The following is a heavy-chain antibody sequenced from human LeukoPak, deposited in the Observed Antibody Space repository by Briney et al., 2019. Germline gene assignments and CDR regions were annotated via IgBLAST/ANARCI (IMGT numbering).Heavy chain of an antibody. CDR2: IYHSGST. Sequence: SETLSLTCAVSGGSISSGGYSWSWIRQPPGKGLEWIGYIYHSGSTYYNPSPKSRVTISVDRSKNQFSLKLSSVTAADTAVYYCARAGAPPYWFDPWGQGTLVTVSS. V-gene: IGHV4-30-2*01. CDR3: ARAGAPPYWFDP. J-gene: IGHJ5*02. CDR1: GGSISSGGYS.